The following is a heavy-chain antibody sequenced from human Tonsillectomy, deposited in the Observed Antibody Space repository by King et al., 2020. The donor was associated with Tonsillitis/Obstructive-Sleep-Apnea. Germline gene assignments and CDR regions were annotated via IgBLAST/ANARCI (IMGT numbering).Heavy chain of an antibody. Sequence: QLQESGPGLVKPSETLSLTCTVSGGSISSSSYYWGWIRQPPGKGLEWIGSIYYSGSTYYNPSLKSRVTISVDTSKNQFSLKLSSVTAADTAVYYCARHKGIFGVGPRWFDPWGQGTLVTVSS. CDR1: GGSISSSSYY. D-gene: IGHD3-3*01. V-gene: IGHV4-39*01. CDR3: ARHKGIFGVGPRWFDP. CDR2: IYYSGST. J-gene: IGHJ5*02.